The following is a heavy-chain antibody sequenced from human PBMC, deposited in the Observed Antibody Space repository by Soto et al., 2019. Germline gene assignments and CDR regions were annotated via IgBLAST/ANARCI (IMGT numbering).Heavy chain of an antibody. CDR1: GGSISSGGYY. D-gene: IGHD1-20*01. Sequence: SETLSLTCTVSGGSISSGGYYWTWIRQTPGKGLEWVGSSYYSGTSYFNPALKGRVTISVDTSTNQCSLRLTSVTAADTAVYYCTRRYNWNDYYFDPWGQGTLVTVSS. J-gene: IGHJ5*02. V-gene: IGHV4-39*01. CDR3: TRRYNWNDYYFDP. CDR2: SYYSGTS.